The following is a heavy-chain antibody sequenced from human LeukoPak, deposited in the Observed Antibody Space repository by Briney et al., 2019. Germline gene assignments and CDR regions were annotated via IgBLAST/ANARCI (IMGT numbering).Heavy chain of an antibody. CDR3: TRGQGYGDYGDY. J-gene: IGHJ4*02. V-gene: IGHV4-34*01. Sequence: SETLSLTCAVYGGSFSGYYRSWIRQPPGKGLEWIGEINHSGTTNYNPSLKSRVTISVDTSKNQFSLKLTSVTAADTAVYYCTRGQGYGDYGDYWGQGTLVTVST. CDR1: GGSFSGYY. CDR2: INHSGTT. D-gene: IGHD4-17*01.